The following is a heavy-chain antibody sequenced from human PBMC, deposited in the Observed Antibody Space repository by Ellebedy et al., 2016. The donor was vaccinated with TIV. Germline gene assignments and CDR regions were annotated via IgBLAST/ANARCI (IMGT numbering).Heavy chain of an antibody. CDR1: GYTFTSYY. V-gene: IGHV1-46*01. CDR2: INPSGGST. D-gene: IGHD2-2*01. CDR3: ARDRIVVVPAASVWFDP. J-gene: IGHJ5*02. Sequence: ASVKVSCXASGYTFTSYYMHWVRQAPGQGLEWMGIINPSGGSTSYAQKFQGWVTMTTDTSTSTAYMELRSLRSDDAAVYYCARDRIVVVPAASVWFDPWGQGTLVTVSS.